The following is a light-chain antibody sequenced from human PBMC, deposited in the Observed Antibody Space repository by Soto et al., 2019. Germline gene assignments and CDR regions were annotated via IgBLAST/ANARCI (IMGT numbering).Light chain of an antibody. CDR2: EVY. V-gene: IGLV2-8*01. J-gene: IGLJ1*01. Sequence: QSALTQPPSASGSPGQSVTISCTGTSSDIGGYNFVSWYQQHPGKAPRLIIYEVYKRPSGVPNRFSGSKSGNTASLTVSGLQAEDEDDYYCSSPGGSNNTFAFGGGTKLTVL. CDR1: SSDIGGYNF. CDR3: SSPGGSNNTFA.